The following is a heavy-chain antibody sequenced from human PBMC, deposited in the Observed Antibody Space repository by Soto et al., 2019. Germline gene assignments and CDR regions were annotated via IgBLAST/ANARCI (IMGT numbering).Heavy chain of an antibody. CDR3: ARGEGAARLVFDY. V-gene: IGHV4-30-2*01. D-gene: IGHD6-6*01. Sequence: SETLSLTCAVSGGSITSGTYSWSWIRQPPGKGLEWIGYTYRSGSTYFNPSLKSRVTISVDRSKNQFSLRLASVTAADTAVYYCARGEGAARLVFDYWGQGTLVTVSS. CDR1: GGSITSGTYS. J-gene: IGHJ4*02. CDR2: TYRSGST.